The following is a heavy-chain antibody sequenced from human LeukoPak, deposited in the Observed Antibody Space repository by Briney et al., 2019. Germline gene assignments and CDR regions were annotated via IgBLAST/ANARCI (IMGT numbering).Heavy chain of an antibody. V-gene: IGHV5-51*01. D-gene: IGHD6-13*01. Sequence: PGESLKISCKGSGYSFTSYWIGWVRQMPGKGLEWMGIIYPGDSDTRYSPSFQGQVTISADKSISTAYLQWSSLKASDTAMYYCARHLSPKSMAAAGTFDYWGQGTLVTVSS. CDR3: ARHLSPKSMAAAGTFDY. CDR2: IYPGDSDT. CDR1: GYSFTSYW. J-gene: IGHJ4*02.